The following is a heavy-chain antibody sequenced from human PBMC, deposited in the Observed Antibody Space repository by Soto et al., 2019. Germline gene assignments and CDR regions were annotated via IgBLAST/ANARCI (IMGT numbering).Heavy chain of an antibody. CDR3: AKDHGDLLDGLLDY. CDR2: ISYDGSNK. D-gene: IGHD4-17*01. CDR1: GFTFSSYG. V-gene: IGHV3-30*18. Sequence: GGSLRLSCAASGFTFSSYGMHWVRQAPGKGLEWVAVISYDGSNKYYADSVKGRFTISRDNSKNTLYLQMNSLRAEDTAVYYCAKDHGDLLDGLLDYWGQGTLVTVSS. J-gene: IGHJ4*02.